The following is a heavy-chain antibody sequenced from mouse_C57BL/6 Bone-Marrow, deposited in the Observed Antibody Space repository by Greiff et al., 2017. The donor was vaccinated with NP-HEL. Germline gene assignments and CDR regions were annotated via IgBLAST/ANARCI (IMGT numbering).Heavy chain of an antibody. CDR3: ARGGLLRSPYWYFDV. CDR2: INPSNGGT. D-gene: IGHD2-3*01. CDR1: GYTFTSYW. Sequence: VKLQQPGTELVKPGASVKLSCKASGYTFTSYWMHWVKQRPGQGLEWIGNINPSNGGTNYNEKFKSKATLTVDKSSSTAYMQLSSLTSEDSAVYYCARGGLLRSPYWYFDVWGTGTTVTVSS. J-gene: IGHJ1*03. V-gene: IGHV1-53*01.